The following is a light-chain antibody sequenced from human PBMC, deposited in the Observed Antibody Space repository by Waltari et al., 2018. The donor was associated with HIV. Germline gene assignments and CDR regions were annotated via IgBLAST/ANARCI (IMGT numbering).Light chain of an antibody. Sequence: QSALAQPASVSGSPGQSITISCTGTSGDVGGYTYVSWYQQHPGNAPKLIISNVNKRPAGVLNRFSGSKSGATASLTISGLQPGDEAEYYCSSYTSTSTLIFGGGTKLTVL. J-gene: IGLJ2*01. CDR1: SGDVGGYTY. CDR2: NVN. V-gene: IGLV2-14*03. CDR3: SSYTSTSTLI.